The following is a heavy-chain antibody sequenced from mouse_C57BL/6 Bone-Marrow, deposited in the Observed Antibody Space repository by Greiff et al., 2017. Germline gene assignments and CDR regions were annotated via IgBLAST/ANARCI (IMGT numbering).Heavy chain of an antibody. CDR3: ARDRCNYFDY. CDR2: ISYDGSN. J-gene: IGHJ2*01. Sequence: EVKLVESGPGLVKPSQSLSLTCPVTGYSITSGHYWNWIRQFPGNKLEWMGYISYDGSNNYNPTLKNRISITRDTSKNQFFLKLNSVTTEDTAAYDCARDRCNYFDYWGQGATRTVSS. V-gene: IGHV3-6*01. CDR1: GYSITSGHY.